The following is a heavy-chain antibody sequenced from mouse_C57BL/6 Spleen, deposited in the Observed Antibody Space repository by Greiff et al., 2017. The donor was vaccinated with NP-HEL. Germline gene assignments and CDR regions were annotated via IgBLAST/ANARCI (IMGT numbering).Heavy chain of an antibody. CDR2: IDPSDSYT. V-gene: IGHV1-50*01. CDR1: GYTFTSYW. Sequence: QVQLQQPGAELVKPGASVKLSCKASGYTFTSYWMQWVKQRPGQGLEWIGEIDPSDSYTNYTQKFQGKATLTVDTSSSPAYMQLSSLTSEDSAVYYCARRVITTVVATDWGQGTTLTVSS. D-gene: IGHD1-1*01. J-gene: IGHJ2*01. CDR3: ARRVITTVVATD.